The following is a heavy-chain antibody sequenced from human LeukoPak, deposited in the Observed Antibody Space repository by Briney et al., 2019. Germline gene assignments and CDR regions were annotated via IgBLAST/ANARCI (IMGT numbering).Heavy chain of an antibody. D-gene: IGHD5-24*01. CDR2: IYYSGST. CDR3: ARGRDEYKGGNY. J-gene: IGHJ4*02. V-gene: IGHV4-59*12. Sequence: PSETLSLTCTVSGGSISSYYWSWIRQPPGKGLEWIGYIYYSGSTNYNPSLKSRVTISVDTSKNQFSLKMSSVTAADTAVYYCARGRDEYKGGNYWGQGTLVTVSS. CDR1: GGSISSYY.